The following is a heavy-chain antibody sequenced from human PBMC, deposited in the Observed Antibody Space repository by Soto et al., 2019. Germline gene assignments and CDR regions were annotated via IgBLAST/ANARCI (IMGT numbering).Heavy chain of an antibody. J-gene: IGHJ4*02. CDR1: GFTFSDYA. D-gene: IGHD6-19*01. CDR3: AKGGRQWLVTSDFNY. Sequence: VQLVESGGGVVQPGRSLRLSCAASGFTFSDYAMHWVRQAPAKGLEWVAVVYHDGRNTHHAASLKGRFTISRDISKNTVSLEMTSLRAEDTAVYYCAKGGRQWLVTSDFNYWGKGALVTVSS. V-gene: IGHV3-30*18. CDR2: VYHDGRNT.